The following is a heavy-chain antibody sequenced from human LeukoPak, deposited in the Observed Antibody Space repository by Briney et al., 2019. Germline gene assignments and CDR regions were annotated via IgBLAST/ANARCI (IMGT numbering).Heavy chain of an antibody. V-gene: IGHV4-4*07. Sequence: SETLSLTCTVSGASISSYYWDWIRQPAGRGLEWIGRIYTSGSTDYNPSLKGRVTISVDTSKNQFSLKLSSVTAADTAVYYCARYDCSGGTCYFDYWGQGTLVTVSS. CDR1: GASISSYY. J-gene: IGHJ4*02. CDR3: ARYDCSGGTCYFDY. CDR2: IYTSGST. D-gene: IGHD2-15*01.